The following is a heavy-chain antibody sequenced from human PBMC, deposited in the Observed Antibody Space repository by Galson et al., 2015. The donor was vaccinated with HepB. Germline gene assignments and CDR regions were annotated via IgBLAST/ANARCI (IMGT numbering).Heavy chain of an antibody. V-gene: IGHV3-73*01. CDR2: IRSKANSYAT. Sequence: SLRLSCAASGFTFSNAWMSWVRQAPGKGLEWVGRIRSKANSYATAYAASVKGRFTISRDDSKNTAYLQMNSLKTEDTAVYYCTRLYTGYSYAEPLYGMDVWGQGTTVTVSS. D-gene: IGHD5-18*01. J-gene: IGHJ6*02. CDR3: TRLYTGYSYAEPLYGMDV. CDR1: GFTFSNAW.